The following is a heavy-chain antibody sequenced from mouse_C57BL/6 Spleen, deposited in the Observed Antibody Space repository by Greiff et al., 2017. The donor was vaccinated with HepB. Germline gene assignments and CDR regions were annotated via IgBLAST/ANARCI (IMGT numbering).Heavy chain of an antibody. J-gene: IGHJ2*01. CDR2: IYPRSGNT. V-gene: IGHV1-81*01. Sequence: QVQLQQSGAELARPGASVKLSCKASGYTFTSYGISWVKQSTGQGLEWIGEIYPRSGNTYYNEKFKGKATLTADKSSSTAYMELRSLTSEDSAVYFCARIYYGNYGADYWGQGTTLTVSS. CDR3: ARIYYGNYGADY. CDR1: GYTFTSYG. D-gene: IGHD2-1*01.